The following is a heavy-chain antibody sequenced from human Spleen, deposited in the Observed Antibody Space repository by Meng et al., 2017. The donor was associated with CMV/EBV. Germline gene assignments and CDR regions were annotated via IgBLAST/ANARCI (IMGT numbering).Heavy chain of an antibody. Sequence: LSLTCAASGFPFSTYGMHWVRQAPGKGLEWVAFIWYDGSTKYYVDSVKGRFTISRDNAKNSVHLQMNSLRVEDTALYYCVRGRGKDVWGQGTTVTVSS. CDR2: IWYDGSTK. CDR1: GFPFSTYG. CDR3: VRGRGKDV. V-gene: IGHV3-33*01. J-gene: IGHJ6*02. D-gene: IGHD3-16*01.